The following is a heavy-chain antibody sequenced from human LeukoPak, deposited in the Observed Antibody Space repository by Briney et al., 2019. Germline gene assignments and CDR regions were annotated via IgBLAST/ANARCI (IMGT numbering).Heavy chain of an antibody. V-gene: IGHV5-51*01. D-gene: IGHD4-17*01. J-gene: IGHJ6*02. CDR3: ARLLTVTTSNYYGMDV. CDR2: IYPGDSDT. CDR1: GYSFTSYW. Sequence: GASLKISCKGPGYSFTSYWIGWVRQLPGKGLEWMGIIYPGDSDTRYSPSFQGQVTISADKSISTAYLQWSSLKASDTAMYYCARLLTVTTSNYYGMDVWGQGTTVTVSS.